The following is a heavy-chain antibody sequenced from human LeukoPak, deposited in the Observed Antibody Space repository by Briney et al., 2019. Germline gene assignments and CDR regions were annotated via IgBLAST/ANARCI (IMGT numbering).Heavy chain of an antibody. CDR3: ARAWDYYDSSGYFDY. CDR2: IKQDGSEK. CDR1: GFTFSSYW. J-gene: IGHJ4*02. V-gene: IGHV3-7*01. Sequence: GGSLRLSCAASGFTFSSYWMSWVRQAPGKGLEWVANIKQDGSEKYYVDSVKGRFTISRDNAKNSLYLQMNSLRAEDTAVYYCARAWDYYDSSGYFDYWGQGTLVTVSS. D-gene: IGHD3-22*01.